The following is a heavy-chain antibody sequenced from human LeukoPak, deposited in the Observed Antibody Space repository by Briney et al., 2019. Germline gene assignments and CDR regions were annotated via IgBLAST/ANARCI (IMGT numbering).Heavy chain of an antibody. Sequence: ETLSLTCAVYGGSFSGYYWSWIRQPPGKGLEWVSGISGSGGSTYYADSVKGRFAISRGNSKNTLYLQMNSLRAEDTAVYYCAKDKGWGYSTYDYYGMDVWGQGTTVTVSS. J-gene: IGHJ6*02. CDR3: AKDKGWGYSTYDYYGMDV. CDR2: ISGSGGST. D-gene: IGHD1-26*01. V-gene: IGHV3-23*01. CDR1: GGSFSGYY.